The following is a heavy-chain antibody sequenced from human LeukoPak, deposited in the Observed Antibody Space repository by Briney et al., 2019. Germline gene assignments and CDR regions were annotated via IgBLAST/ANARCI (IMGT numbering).Heavy chain of an antibody. Sequence: LPGGSLRLSCAASGFAFSSYVMHWVRQAPGKGLEWAAGISYYGNTLHYADSVKGRFTISRDTSKNTMYLQMNSLRAEDTAVYYCAKDEGFDWLLPDYWGQGTLVTVSS. V-gene: IGHV3-30-3*01. CDR3: AKDEGFDWLLPDY. CDR1: GFAFSSYV. J-gene: IGHJ4*02. CDR2: ISYYGNTL. D-gene: IGHD3-9*01.